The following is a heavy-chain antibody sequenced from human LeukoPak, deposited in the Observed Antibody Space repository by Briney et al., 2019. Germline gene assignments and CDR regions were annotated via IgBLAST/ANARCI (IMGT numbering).Heavy chain of an antibody. J-gene: IGHJ1*01. Sequence: GGSLRLSCAASGFTFSSYAMSWVRQAPGKGLEWVSSISGSGGSTYYADSVRGRLTVSRDNSRNTLALQMNSLRAEDTAVYYCAGYRGYRGSYKRAEYFQHWGQGTLVTVSS. CDR2: ISGSGGST. CDR1: GFTFSSYA. D-gene: IGHD1-26*01. V-gene: IGHV3-23*01. CDR3: AGYRGYRGSYKRAEYFQH.